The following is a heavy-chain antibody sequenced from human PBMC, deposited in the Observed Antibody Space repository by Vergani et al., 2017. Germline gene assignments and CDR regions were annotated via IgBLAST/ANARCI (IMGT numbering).Heavy chain of an antibody. J-gene: IGHJ4*02. CDR1: GGSISSGSYY. CDR3: ARYCSSTSCYQGGFDY. CDR2: IYTSGST. D-gene: IGHD2-2*01. Sequence: QVQLQESGPGLVKPSQTLSLTCTVSGGSISSGSYYWSWIRQPAGKGLEWIGRIYTSGSTNYHPSLKSRVTMSVDTSKNQFSLKLSSVTAADTAVYYCARYCSSTSCYQGGFDYWGQGTLVTVSS. V-gene: IGHV4-61*02.